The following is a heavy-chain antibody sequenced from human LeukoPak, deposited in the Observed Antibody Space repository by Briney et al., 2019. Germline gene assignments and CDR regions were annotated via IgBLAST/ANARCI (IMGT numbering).Heavy chain of an antibody. D-gene: IGHD5-12*01. V-gene: IGHV3-21*01. J-gene: IGHJ6*02. CDR2: ISSSSSYI. Sequence: GGSLRLSCAASGFTFSSYSMNWVRQAPGKGPEWVSSISSSSSYIYYADSVKGRFTISRDNAKNSLYLQMNSLRAEDTAVYYCARDNDIVVSYGMDVWGQGTTVTVSS. CDR3: ARDNDIVVSYGMDV. CDR1: GFTFSSYS.